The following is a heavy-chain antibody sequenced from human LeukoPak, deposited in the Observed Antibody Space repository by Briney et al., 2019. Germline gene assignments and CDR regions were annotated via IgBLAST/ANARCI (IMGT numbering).Heavy chain of an antibody. Sequence: GGSLRLSCAASGFTFSSYAMHWVRQAPGKGLEWVAVISYDGSNKYYADSVKGRFTISRDNSKNTLYLQMNSLRAEDTAVYYCAKEVSSGWPCWFDPWGQGTLVTVSS. CDR1: GFTFSSYA. V-gene: IGHV3-30-3*01. J-gene: IGHJ5*02. CDR2: ISYDGSNK. D-gene: IGHD6-25*01. CDR3: AKEVSSGWPCWFDP.